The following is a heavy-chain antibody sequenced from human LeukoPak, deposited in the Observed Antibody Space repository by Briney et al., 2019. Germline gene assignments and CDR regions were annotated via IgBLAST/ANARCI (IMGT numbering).Heavy chain of an antibody. CDR2: ISGSGGST. CDR3: AKSSGGIQLWYESFDY. V-gene: IGHV3-23*01. Sequence: GGSLRLSCAAPGFTFSSYAMSWVRQAPGKGLEWVSAISGSGGSTYYADSVKGRFTISRDNSKNTLYRQMNSLRAEDTAVYYCAKSSGGIQLWYESFDYWGQGTLVTVSS. D-gene: IGHD5-18*01. CDR1: GFTFSSYA. J-gene: IGHJ4*02.